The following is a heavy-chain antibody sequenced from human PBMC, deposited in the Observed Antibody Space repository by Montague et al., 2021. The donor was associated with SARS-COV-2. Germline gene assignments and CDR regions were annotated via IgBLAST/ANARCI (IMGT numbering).Heavy chain of an antibody. CDR2: ISSSSSYI. CDR1: GFTFSSYS. Sequence: SLSLSCAASGFTFSSYSMNWVRQAPGRGLEWVSSISSSSSYIYYADSVKGRFTISRDNAKNSLYLQMNSLRAEDTAVYYCARDQVPDYYYYYYGMDVWGQGTTVTVSS. V-gene: IGHV3-21*01. CDR3: ARDQVPDYYYYYYGMDV. J-gene: IGHJ6*02.